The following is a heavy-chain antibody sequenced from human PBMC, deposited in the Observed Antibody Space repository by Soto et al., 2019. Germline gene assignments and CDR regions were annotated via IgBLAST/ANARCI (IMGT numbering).Heavy chain of an antibody. V-gene: IGHV2-5*01. D-gene: IGHD3-3*01. J-gene: IGHJ5*02. CDR2: IYWNDDK. CDR1: GFSLSTSGVG. Sequence: GSGPTLVNPTQTLTLTCTFSGFSLSTSGVGVGWIRQPPGKALEWLALIYWNDDKRYSPSLKSRLTTTKDTSKNQVVLTMTNMDPVDTATYYCAHSGYDFWSGYYALDNWFDPWGQGTLVTVSS. CDR3: AHSGYDFWSGYYALDNWFDP.